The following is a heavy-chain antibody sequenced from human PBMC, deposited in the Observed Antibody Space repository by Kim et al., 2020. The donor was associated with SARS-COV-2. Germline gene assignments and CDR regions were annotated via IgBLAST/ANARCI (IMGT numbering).Heavy chain of an antibody. CDR2: VYKSGGT. CDR1: GDSVSSGDYY. CDR3: ARGDDWAY. D-gene: IGHD3-9*01. V-gene: IGHV4-61*08. Sequence: SETLSLTCTVSGDSVSSGDYYWSWIRQPPGKGLEWIGYVYKSGGTKYNPSLKSRVTISLDTSKNQFSLILTSMTAADTAVYYCARGDDWAYWGQGILVTVSS. J-gene: IGHJ4*02.